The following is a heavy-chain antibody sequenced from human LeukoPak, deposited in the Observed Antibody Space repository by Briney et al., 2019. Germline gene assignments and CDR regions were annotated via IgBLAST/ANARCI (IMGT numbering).Heavy chain of an antibody. V-gene: IGHV3-48*02. D-gene: IGHD2-21*02. Sequence: GGSLRLSCAGSGFSFSSYSVNWVRQAPGKGLEWVSYISTGSTTIYYADSVKGRFTISRDNARNSLYLQMNSLRDEDTAVYYCARAAYCGGDCYYFDYWGQGILVTVSS. CDR2: ISTGSTTI. CDR3: ARAAYCGGDCYYFDY. J-gene: IGHJ4*02. CDR1: GFSFSSYS.